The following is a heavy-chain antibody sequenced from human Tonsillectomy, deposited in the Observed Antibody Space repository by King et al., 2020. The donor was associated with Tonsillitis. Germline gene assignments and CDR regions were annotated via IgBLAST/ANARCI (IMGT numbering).Heavy chain of an antibody. J-gene: IGHJ3*01. CDR2: FYYIGRT. CDR3: ASPYGSRSPDAFDV. Sequence: LQLQESGPRLVKPSETLSLTCTVSGGSISSSSYYWGWIRQPPGQGLEWIGYFYYIGRTYYNPSLESRVTISVDTSKNQFSLKLSSVTAADTALYYCASPYGSRSPDAFDVWGQGTMVTVSS. D-gene: IGHD3-10*01. V-gene: IGHV4-39*01. CDR1: GGSISSSSYY.